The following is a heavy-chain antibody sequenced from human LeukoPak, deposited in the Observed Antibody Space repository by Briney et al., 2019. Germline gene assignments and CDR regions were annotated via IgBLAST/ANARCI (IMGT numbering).Heavy chain of an antibody. CDR1: GGSISSYY. J-gene: IGHJ3*02. D-gene: IGHD3-22*01. CDR2: IYDSGST. Sequence: PSETLSLTCTVSGGSISSYYWSWIRQPRGKGLEWIGYIYDSGSTNYNPSLKSRVTISVDTSKNQFSLKLSSVTAADTAVYYCACLTTADAFDIWGQGTMVTVSS. V-gene: IGHV4-59*01. CDR3: ACLTTADAFDI.